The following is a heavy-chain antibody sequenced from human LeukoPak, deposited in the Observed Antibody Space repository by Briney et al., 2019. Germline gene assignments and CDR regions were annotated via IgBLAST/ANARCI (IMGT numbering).Heavy chain of an antibody. J-gene: IGHJ3*02. CDR2: INSDGSST. V-gene: IGHV3-74*01. CDR3: ARVVPAAHDAFDI. CDR1: GFTFSSYW. D-gene: IGHD2-2*01. Sequence: GGSLRLSCAASGFTFSSYWMHWVRHAPGKGLVWVSRINSDGSSTSYADSVKGRFTISRDNAKNTLYLQMNSLRAEDTAVYYCARVVPAAHDAFDIWGQGTMVTVSS.